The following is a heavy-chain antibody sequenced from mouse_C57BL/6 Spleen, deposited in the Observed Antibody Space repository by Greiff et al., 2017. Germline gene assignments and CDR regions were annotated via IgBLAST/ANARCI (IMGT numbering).Heavy chain of an antibody. CDR1: GYTFTSYW. CDR2: INPSNGGT. D-gene: IGHD1-1*01. Sequence: QVQLQQPGTELVKPGASVKLSCKASGYTFTSYWMHWVKQRPGQGLEWIGNINPSNGGTNYNEKFKSKATLTVDKSSSTAYMQLSSLTSEDSAVYYCARFDYYGSSYVRAMDYWGPGASVTVSS. J-gene: IGHJ4*01. V-gene: IGHV1-53*01. CDR3: ARFDYYGSSYVRAMDY.